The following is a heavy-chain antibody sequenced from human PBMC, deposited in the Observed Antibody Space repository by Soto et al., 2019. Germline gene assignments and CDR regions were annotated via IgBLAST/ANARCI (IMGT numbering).Heavy chain of an antibody. D-gene: IGHD4-4*01. J-gene: IGHJ6*02. CDR3: ARQATYTMDV. V-gene: IGHV4-39*01. CDR2: IYHSGNS. CDR1: GGSISGSPNY. Sequence: QLQLQESGPGLVKPSETLSLTCAVSGGSISGSPNYWAWNRQPPGKGLEWIGTIYHSGNSYSNPSLKGRVTISVDTSKNQFSLELSSVTAADTATYYCARQATYTMDVWGQGTTVTVSS.